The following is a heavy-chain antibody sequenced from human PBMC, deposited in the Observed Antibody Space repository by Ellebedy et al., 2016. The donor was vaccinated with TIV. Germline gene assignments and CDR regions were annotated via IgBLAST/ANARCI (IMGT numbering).Heavy chain of an antibody. V-gene: IGHV3-7*03. J-gene: IGHJ4*02. CDR1: GFTFRNFW. CDR3: ARWRDGSGWNLDY. CDR2: VNEDGGAE. Sequence: GESLKISCAASGFTFRNFWMSWVRQAPGTGLEWVDNVNEDGGAEYYRDSVKGRFTISKDNAKNSLSLQMNSMRVEDTAVYYCARWRDGSGWNLDYWGQGNLVTVS. D-gene: IGHD6-19*01.